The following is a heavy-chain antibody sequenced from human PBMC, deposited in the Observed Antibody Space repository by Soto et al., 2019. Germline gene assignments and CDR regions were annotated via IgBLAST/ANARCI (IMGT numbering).Heavy chain of an antibody. CDR1: GYTFASYA. Sequence: QVQLVQSGAEVKKPGASVKVSCKASGYTFASYAISWMRQAPGQGLEWMGWISAYNGNTNYAQKLQGRVTMTTDTYTSTAYMELRSLGSDDTAVYYCARDPPPPDYWGQGTLVTVSS. CDR2: ISAYNGNT. J-gene: IGHJ4*02. V-gene: IGHV1-18*01. CDR3: ARDPPPPDY.